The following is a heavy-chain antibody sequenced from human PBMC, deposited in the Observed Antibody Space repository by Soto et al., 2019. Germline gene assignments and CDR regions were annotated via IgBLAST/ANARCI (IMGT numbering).Heavy chain of an antibody. Sequence: DVQLVESGGDLVQPGGSLRLSCAASGYIFSSYNMNWVRQAPGKGLEWVSHISSGNGSPIYYADSVQGRFTISRDNAKSSLYLQMNSLRAEDTAVYYCARENFWSGYSIGSYYYYMDVWGKGTTVTVSS. J-gene: IGHJ6*03. CDR1: GYIFSSYN. V-gene: IGHV3-48*04. CDR2: ISSGNGSPI. CDR3: ARENFWSGYSIGSYYYYMDV. D-gene: IGHD3-3*01.